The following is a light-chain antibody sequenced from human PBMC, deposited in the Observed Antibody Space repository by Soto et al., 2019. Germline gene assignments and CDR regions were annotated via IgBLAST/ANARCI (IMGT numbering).Light chain of an antibody. CDR2: GAS. CDR1: QSVSSN. Sequence: ETVMTQSPATLSVSPGERATLSCRASQSVSSNLAWYQQKPGQAPRLLIYGASNRATGIAARFSGSGSGTEFTLTISSLQSEDFAVYYCQQYTHWPRTFGQGTKVDVK. CDR3: QQYTHWPRT. J-gene: IGKJ1*01. V-gene: IGKV3-15*01.